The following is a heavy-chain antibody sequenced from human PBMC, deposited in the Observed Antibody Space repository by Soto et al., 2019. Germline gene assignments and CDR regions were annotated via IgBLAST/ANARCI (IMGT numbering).Heavy chain of an antibody. V-gene: IGHV4-59*01. CDR2: MYNTGST. Sequence: QVQLQDSGPGLVKPSETLSLTCTVSGGTISRYYWSWIRQPPGKGLEWIGYMYNTGSTVYNPSFKSRVTISIDTSKNPFSLKLNSVTAADTAVYYCARDLWGYCGTDCYPLDVWGQGTTVTVSS. D-gene: IGHD2-21*02. J-gene: IGHJ6*02. CDR3: ARDLWGYCGTDCYPLDV. CDR1: GGTISRYY.